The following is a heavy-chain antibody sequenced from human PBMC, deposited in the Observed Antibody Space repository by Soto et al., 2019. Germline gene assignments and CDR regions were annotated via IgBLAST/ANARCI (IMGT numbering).Heavy chain of an antibody. CDR2: IYYSGST. Sequence: QVQLQESGPGLVKPSQTLSLTCTVSGGSISSGGYYWSWIRQHPGKGLEWIGYIYYSGSTYYNPSLKSRVTISVDTSKNQFSLKLISLTAAATAVYYCAREPGRPDDYGEIVGNYCGHGTLVTVSS. CDR1: GGSISSGGYY. J-gene: IGHJ4*01. CDR3: AREPGRPDDYGEIVGNY. V-gene: IGHV4-31*03. D-gene: IGHD4-17*01.